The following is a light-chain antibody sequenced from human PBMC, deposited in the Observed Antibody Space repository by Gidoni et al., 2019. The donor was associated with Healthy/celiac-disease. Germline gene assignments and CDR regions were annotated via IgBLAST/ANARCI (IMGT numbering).Light chain of an antibody. CDR3: QQYYRYPRT. V-gene: IGKV1-8*01. J-gene: IGKJ1*01. CDR1: QVISSY. Sequence: MRMHQSPSSFSASTGDGVTITSRASQVISSYLAWYLQKPGKAPELLIYAASTLQSGVPSRFSGSGSGTDFTLTISCLQSEDFATYYCQQYYRYPRTFGQGTKVEIK. CDR2: AAS.